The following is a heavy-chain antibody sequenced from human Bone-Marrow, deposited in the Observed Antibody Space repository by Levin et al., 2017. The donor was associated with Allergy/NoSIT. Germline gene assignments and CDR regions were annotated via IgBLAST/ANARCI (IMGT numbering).Heavy chain of an antibody. CDR2: ISDDGSNK. D-gene: IGHD3-3*01. CDR1: GFTFSSFA. V-gene: IGHV3-30*04. Sequence: TGGSLRLSCAASGFTFSSFALHWVRQAPGKGLEWVAVISDDGSNKYYADSVKGRFTISRDNSKNTLNLQMNSLRAEDTAVYYCARDLQIAVFGVPEGVWDYWGQGTLVTVSS. CDR3: ARDLQIAVFGVPEGVWDY. J-gene: IGHJ4*02.